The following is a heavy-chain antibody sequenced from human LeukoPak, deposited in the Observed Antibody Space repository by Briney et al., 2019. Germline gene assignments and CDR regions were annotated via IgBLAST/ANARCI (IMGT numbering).Heavy chain of an antibody. D-gene: IGHD2-15*01. CDR2: ISAYNGNT. V-gene: IGHV1-18*01. J-gene: IGHJ4*02. CDR1: GYTFTSYG. Sequence: ASVKVSCKASGYTFTSYGISWVRQAPGQGLEWMGWISAYNGNTNYAQKLQGRVTMTTDTSTSTAYMELRSLRSDDTAVYYCARDWGGYCSGGSCYIFDYWGQGTPVTVSS. CDR3: ARDWGGYCSGGSCYIFDY.